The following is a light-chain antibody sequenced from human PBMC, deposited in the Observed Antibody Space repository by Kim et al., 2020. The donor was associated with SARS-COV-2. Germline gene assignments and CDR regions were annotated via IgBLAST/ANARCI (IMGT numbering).Light chain of an antibody. Sequence: SACGGDRVTITCRARQSINRYLNVYEQKTENAPEPLLYSAHSLQWGVPSRFSGCGFETVFTLNNSSLQPEDFATYYCQQSYSTPYTFGQETKLEI. V-gene: IGKV1-39*01. CDR1: QSINRY. J-gene: IGKJ2*01. CDR3: QQSYSTPYT. CDR2: SAH.